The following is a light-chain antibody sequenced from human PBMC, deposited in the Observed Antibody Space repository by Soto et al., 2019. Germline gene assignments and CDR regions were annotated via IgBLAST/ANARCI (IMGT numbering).Light chain of an antibody. J-gene: IGLJ1*01. Sequence: QSVLTQPASVSGSPGQSITISCTGTSSDVGDYEYVSWYQQHPGKGPKLMIYEVSNRTSGVSNRFSGSKSGNTASLTISGLQAEDETEDFCSSYKRTSRVYVFGTGTKVTV. V-gene: IGLV2-14*01. CDR3: SSYKRTSRVYV. CDR2: EVS. CDR1: SSDVGDYEY.